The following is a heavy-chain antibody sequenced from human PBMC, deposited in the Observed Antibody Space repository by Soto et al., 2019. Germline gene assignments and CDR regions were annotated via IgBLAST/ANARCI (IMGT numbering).Heavy chain of an antibody. J-gene: IGHJ2*01. Sequence: GGSLRLSCAASGFTFSSYAMTWVRQAPGKGLEWVSGISGGGGSSDFADSVNGRFTISRDNSKNTLYLQMNSLRAEDTAVYYCARSPYSSGPRYFDLWGRGTLVTVSS. CDR1: GFTFSSYA. CDR2: ISGGGGSS. D-gene: IGHD6-25*01. V-gene: IGHV3-23*01. CDR3: ARSPYSSGPRYFDL.